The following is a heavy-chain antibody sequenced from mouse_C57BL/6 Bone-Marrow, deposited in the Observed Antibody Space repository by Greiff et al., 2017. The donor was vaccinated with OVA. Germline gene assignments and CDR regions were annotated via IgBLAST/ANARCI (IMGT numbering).Heavy chain of an antibody. J-gene: IGHJ3*01. CDR3: ARDGDYDDGVFAY. Sequence: QVQLQQPGAELVMPGASVKLSCKASGYTFTSYWMHWVKQRPGQGLEWIGEIDPSDSYTNYNQKFKGKSTLTVDKSSSTAYMQLSSLTSEDSAVYYCARDGDYDDGVFAYWGQGTLVTVSA. D-gene: IGHD2-4*01. V-gene: IGHV1-69*01. CDR2: IDPSDSYT. CDR1: GYTFTSYW.